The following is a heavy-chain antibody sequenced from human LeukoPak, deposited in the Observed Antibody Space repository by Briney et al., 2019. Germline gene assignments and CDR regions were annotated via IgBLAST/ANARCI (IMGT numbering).Heavy chain of an antibody. Sequence: GESLKISCKASGYSFTNYWIVWVRQRSGKGLEYMGFIYPGGSDLRYSPSFQGQVTISVDKSITTAYLQWSSLKASDTAMYYCARHVVILAVPGAPSWIDPWGQGTQVTVSS. D-gene: IGHD6-19*01. J-gene: IGHJ5*02. CDR3: ARHVVILAVPGAPSWIDP. CDR2: IYPGGSDL. V-gene: IGHV5-51*01. CDR1: GYSFTNYW.